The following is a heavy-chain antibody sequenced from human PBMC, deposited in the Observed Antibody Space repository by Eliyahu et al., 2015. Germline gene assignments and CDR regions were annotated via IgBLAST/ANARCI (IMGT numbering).Heavy chain of an antibody. CDR1: GFTXSSXA. CDR3: ASYDILTGYYAFDI. J-gene: IGHJ3*02. Sequence: EVQLLESGGGLVQPGGSLRLXCAAXGFTXSSXAXXWVRQAPGKGLEWVSAISGSGGSTYYADSVKGRFTISRDNSKNTLYLQMNSLRAEDTAVYYCASYDILTGYYAFDIWGQGTMVTVSS. V-gene: IGHV3-23*01. D-gene: IGHD3-9*01. CDR2: ISGSGGST.